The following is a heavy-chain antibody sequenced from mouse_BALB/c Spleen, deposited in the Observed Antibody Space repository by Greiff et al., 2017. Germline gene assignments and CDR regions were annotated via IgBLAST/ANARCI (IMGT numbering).Heavy chain of an antibody. CDR2: ISYDGSN. CDR3: ASSSQFAY. D-gene: IGHD1-1*01. J-gene: IGHJ3*01. V-gene: IGHV3-6*02. CDR1: GYSITSGYY. Sequence: EVHLVESGPGLVKPSQSLSLTCSVTGYSITSGYYWNWIRQFPGNKLEWMGYISYDGSNNYNPSLKNRISITRDTSKNQFFLKLNSVTTEDTATYYCASSSQFAYWGQGTLVTVSA.